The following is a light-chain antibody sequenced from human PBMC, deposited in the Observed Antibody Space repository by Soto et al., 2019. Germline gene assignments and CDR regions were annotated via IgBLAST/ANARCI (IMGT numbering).Light chain of an antibody. Sequence: QSVLTQPASVSGSPGQSITVSCTGTSSDVCVYDYVSWYQQHPGKAPKLIIYDVSNRPSGVSDRFSGSKSGNTASLTISGLQAEDAADYYCSSYTSSITLFVFGSGTKVTVL. CDR3: SSYTSSITLFV. CDR1: SSDVCVYDY. V-gene: IGLV2-14*03. CDR2: DVS. J-gene: IGLJ1*01.